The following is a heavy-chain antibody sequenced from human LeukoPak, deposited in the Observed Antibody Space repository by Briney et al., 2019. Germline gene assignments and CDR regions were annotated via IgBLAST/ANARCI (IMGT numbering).Heavy chain of an antibody. D-gene: IGHD3-22*01. V-gene: IGHV3-23*01. Sequence: GGSLRLSRAASGFTITSYAMSWVRQAPGKGLEWVSAVSGSADNTYYAESVRGRFTISRDNSKNTLYLQMNSLRAEDAAVYFCAKATYYYYCYGYNGVFDYWGQGTLVTLSS. CDR1: GFTITSYA. J-gene: IGHJ4*02. CDR2: VSGSADNT. CDR3: AKATYYYYCYGYNGVFDY.